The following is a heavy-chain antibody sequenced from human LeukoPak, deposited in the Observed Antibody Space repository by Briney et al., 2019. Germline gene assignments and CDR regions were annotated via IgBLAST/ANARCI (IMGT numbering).Heavy chain of an antibody. CDR2: INPNSGGT. V-gene: IGHV1-2*02. Sequence: ASVKVSCKASGYTFTGYYMHWVRQAPGQGLEWMGWINPNSGGTNYAQKFQGRVTMTRDTSISTAYMELSRLRSDDTAVYYCARSPRRYCSGGSCYGDYWGQGTLVTVSS. CDR1: GYTFTGYY. CDR3: ARSPRRYCSGGSCYGDY. J-gene: IGHJ4*02. D-gene: IGHD2-15*01.